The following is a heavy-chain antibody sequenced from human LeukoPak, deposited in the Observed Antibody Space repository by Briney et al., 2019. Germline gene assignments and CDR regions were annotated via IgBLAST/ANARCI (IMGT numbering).Heavy chain of an antibody. CDR2: ISNDGSRK. CDR3: ASNPPNTGDFYY. V-gene: IGHV3-30*04. Sequence: GRSLRLSCAASGFTFSSYAMHWVRQAPGKGLEWVAIISNDGSRKYYAHSVEGRFTISRDNSKNTLYLQMDSLRSEDTAIYYCASNPPNTGDFYYWGLGTLVTVSS. CDR1: GFTFSSYA. J-gene: IGHJ4*02. D-gene: IGHD1-1*01.